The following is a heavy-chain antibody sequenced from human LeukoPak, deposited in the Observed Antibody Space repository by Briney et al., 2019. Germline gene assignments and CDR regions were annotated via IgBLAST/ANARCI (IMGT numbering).Heavy chain of an antibody. CDR1: GGTFSSYT. CDR3: ASTYYYGSGSYFPDYYYYMDA. CDR2: IIPILGIA. J-gene: IGHJ6*03. D-gene: IGHD3-10*01. Sequence: SVKVSCKASGGTFSSYTISWVRQAPGQGLEWMGRIIPILGIANYAQKFQGRVTITADKSTSTAYMELSSLRSEDTAVYYCASTYYYGSGSYFPDYYYYMDAWGKGTTVTVSS. V-gene: IGHV1-69*02.